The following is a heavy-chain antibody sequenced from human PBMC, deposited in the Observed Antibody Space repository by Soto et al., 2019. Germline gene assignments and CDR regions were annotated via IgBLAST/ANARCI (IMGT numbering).Heavy chain of an antibody. D-gene: IGHD4-17*01. Sequence: QVQLVESGGGVVQPGRSLRLSCAASGFIFSSDAMHWVRQAPGKVLEWVAFISDDGSSKYYADSVKGRFTISRDNSKNTLYLQMNSLSAEDTAVYYCTRADLTVTLSVFDPWGQGTLVTVSS. CDR3: TRADLTVTLSVFDP. J-gene: IGHJ5*02. CDR2: ISDDGSSK. CDR1: GFIFSSDA. V-gene: IGHV3-30-3*01.